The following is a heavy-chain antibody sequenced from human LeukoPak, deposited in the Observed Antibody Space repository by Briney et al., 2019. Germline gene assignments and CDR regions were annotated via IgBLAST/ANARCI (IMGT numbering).Heavy chain of an antibody. D-gene: IGHD5-18*01. CDR3: AREGEIQLWLSAFDI. J-gene: IGHJ3*02. CDR1: GFTFSSYW. Sequence: PGGSLRLSCAASGFTFSSYWMTWVRQAPGKGLEWVANMKRDGSEKYYADSVKGRFTISRDNAKNSLYLQLNSLRAEDTAVYYCAREGEIQLWLSAFDIWGQGTMVTVSS. V-gene: IGHV3-7*01. CDR2: MKRDGSEK.